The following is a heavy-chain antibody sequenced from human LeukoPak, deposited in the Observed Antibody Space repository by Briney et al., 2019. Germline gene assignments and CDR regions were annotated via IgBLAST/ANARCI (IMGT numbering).Heavy chain of an antibody. CDR1: GFTFSSYS. D-gene: IGHD1-26*01. J-gene: IGHJ6*02. Sequence: GGSLRLSCAASGFTFSSYSMNWVRQAPGKGLEWVSSISSSSSYIYYADSVKGRFTISRDNAKNSLYLQMNSLRAEDTAAYYCARGDSDFSGTYFRQPYNYYGMDVWGQGTTVAVSS. CDR2: ISSSSSYI. CDR3: ARGDSDFSGTYFRQPYNYYGMDV. V-gene: IGHV3-21*01.